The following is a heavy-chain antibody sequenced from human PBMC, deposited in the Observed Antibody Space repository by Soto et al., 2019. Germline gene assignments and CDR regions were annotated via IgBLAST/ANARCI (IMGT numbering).Heavy chain of an antibody. J-gene: IGHJ4*02. CDR3: ARAHAAAGFDY. D-gene: IGHD6-13*01. CDR2: IWYDGSNK. V-gene: IGHV3-33*01. Sequence: QVQLVESGGGVVQPGRSLRLSCAASGFTFSSYGMHWVRQAPGKGLEWVAVIWYDGSNKYYADSVKGRFTISRDNSKNTLYLQMNSLRAEETAVYYCARAHAAAGFDYWGQGTLVTVSS. CDR1: GFTFSSYG.